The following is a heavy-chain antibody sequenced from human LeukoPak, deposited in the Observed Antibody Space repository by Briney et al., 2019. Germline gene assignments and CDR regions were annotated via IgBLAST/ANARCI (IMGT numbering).Heavy chain of an antibody. CDR1: GGSISSSNW. J-gene: IGHJ4*02. CDR2: IYHSGST. Sequence: SGTLSLTCAVSGGSISSSNWWSWVRQPPGKGLEWIGEIYHSGSTNYNPSLKSRVTISVDKSKNQFSLKLSSVTAADTAVYYCARTRGYSYGSETYYFDYWGQGTLVTVSS. CDR3: ARTRGYSYGSETYYFDY. D-gene: IGHD5-18*01. V-gene: IGHV4-4*02.